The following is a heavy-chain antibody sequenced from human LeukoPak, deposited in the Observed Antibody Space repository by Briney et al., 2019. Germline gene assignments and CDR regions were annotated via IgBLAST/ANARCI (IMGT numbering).Heavy chain of an antibody. D-gene: IGHD2-2*02. CDR1: GFTFSRYG. Sequence: PGGSLRLSCAASGFTFSRYGMHLVRQAPGKGLEWVAFIRYDGSNKYYADSVKGRLTISRDNSKNTLYLQMNSLRAEDTAVYYCAKDPRDCSTTSCYIAAAGFDYWGQGTLVTVSS. CDR3: AKDPRDCSTTSCYIAAAGFDY. V-gene: IGHV3-30*02. CDR2: IRYDGSNK. J-gene: IGHJ4*02.